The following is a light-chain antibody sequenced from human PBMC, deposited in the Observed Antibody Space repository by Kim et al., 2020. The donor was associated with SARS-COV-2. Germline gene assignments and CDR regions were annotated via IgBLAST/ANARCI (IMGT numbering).Light chain of an antibody. V-gene: IGKV3-20*01. Sequence: PGEGATLSCRASQTLSSRSLAWYQQKPGQAPRLLIYGASSRATGIPDRFSGSGSGTDFTLTISRLEPEDFAVYYCQQYGSSPPWTFGQGTKVEIK. J-gene: IGKJ1*01. CDR3: QQYGSSPPWT. CDR2: GAS. CDR1: QTLSSRS.